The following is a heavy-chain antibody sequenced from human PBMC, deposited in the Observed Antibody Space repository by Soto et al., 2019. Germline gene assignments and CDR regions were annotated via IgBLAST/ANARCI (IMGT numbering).Heavy chain of an antibody. Sequence: QVQLVESGGGVVQPGRSLRLSCAASGFIFSSYALHWVRQAPGKGLEWVALISYDGSNKYYADSVKGRFTISRDNSKNPLYLKMNSLRAEDTAVYYCARVSALRAFDPWGQGTLVTVSS. CDR2: ISYDGSNK. CDR3: ARVSALRAFDP. D-gene: IGHD2-15*01. J-gene: IGHJ5*02. CDR1: GFIFSSYA. V-gene: IGHV3-30-3*01.